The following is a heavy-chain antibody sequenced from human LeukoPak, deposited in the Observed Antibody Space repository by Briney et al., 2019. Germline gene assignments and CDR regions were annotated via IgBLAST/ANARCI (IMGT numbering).Heavy chain of an antibody. D-gene: IGHD3-3*01. J-gene: IGHJ6*02. V-gene: IGHV3-48*01. CDR1: GFTFSSYS. CDR2: ISSSSSTI. CDR3: ARDLVTIFGHYYYGMDV. Sequence: PGGSLRLSCAASGFTFSSYSMNWVRQAPGKGLEWVSYISSSSSTIYYADSVKGRFTISRDNAKNSLYLQMNSLRAEDTAVYYCARDLVTIFGHYYYGMDVWGQGTTVTVSS.